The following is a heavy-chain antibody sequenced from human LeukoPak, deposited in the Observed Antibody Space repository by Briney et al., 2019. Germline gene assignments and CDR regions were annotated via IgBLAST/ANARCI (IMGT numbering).Heavy chain of an antibody. Sequence: SQTLSLTCTVSGGSISSGGYYWSWIRQPPGKGLEWIGYIYHSGSTYYNPSLKSRVTISVDRSKNQFSLKLSSVTAADTAVYYCARDSPVAGPNYWGQGTLVTVSS. CDR1: GGSISSGGYY. D-gene: IGHD6-19*01. CDR2: IYHSGST. CDR3: ARDSPVAGPNY. V-gene: IGHV4-30-2*01. J-gene: IGHJ4*02.